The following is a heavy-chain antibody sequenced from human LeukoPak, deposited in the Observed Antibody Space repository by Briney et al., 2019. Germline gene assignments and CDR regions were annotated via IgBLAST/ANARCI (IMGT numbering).Heavy chain of an antibody. CDR2: IYYSGST. Sequence: PSETLSLTCTVSGASISSDYWSWIRQPPGKGLEWIGYIYYSGSTNYNPSLKSRVTISVDTSKNQFSLKLSSVTAADTAVYYCARVPVNHTVFGVVTAPDAFDIWGQGTMVTVSS. CDR1: GASISSDY. V-gene: IGHV4-59*12. J-gene: IGHJ3*02. D-gene: IGHD3-3*01. CDR3: ARVPVNHTVFGVVTAPDAFDI.